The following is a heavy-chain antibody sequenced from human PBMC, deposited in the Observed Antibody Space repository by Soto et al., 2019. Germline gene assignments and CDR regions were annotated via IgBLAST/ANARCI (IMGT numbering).Heavy chain of an antibody. V-gene: IGHV5-51*01. CDR3: ARQRFPHYYYYGMDV. CDR1: GYTFSDYW. Sequence: ESLKISCKGSGYTFSDYWIAWVRRMPGKGLEWMGIIYPEDLETKYSPSFRGQVTISADRSISTAYLQWRSLKASDTAMYYCARQRFPHYYYYGMDVCRQGPTVTVSS. CDR2: IYPEDLET. J-gene: IGHJ6*02.